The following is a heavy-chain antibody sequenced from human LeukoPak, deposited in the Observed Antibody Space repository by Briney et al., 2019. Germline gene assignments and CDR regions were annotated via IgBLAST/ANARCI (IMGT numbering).Heavy chain of an antibody. V-gene: IGHV3-7*01. J-gene: IGHJ6*02. CDR3: ARDRRLHYYDSSGPLGYDYHSMDV. CDR2: IKQDGSER. D-gene: IGHD3-22*01. CDR1: GLIFGDCW. Sequence: QSGGSLRLSCVVSGLIFGDCWMSWVRQAPGKGLEWVADIKQDGSERYYVDSVKGRFTISRDNAKNSVYLQMNSLRADDTAVYYCARDRRLHYYDSSGPLGYDYHSMDVWGQGTTVTVSS.